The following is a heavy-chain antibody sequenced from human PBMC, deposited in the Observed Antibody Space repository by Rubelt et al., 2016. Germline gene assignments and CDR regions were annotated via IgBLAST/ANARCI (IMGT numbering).Heavy chain of an antibody. CDR2: IRTYTGNT. CDR3: ARGYCSSANCLFNWFDP. D-gene: IGHD2-2*01. CDR1: GYTFTTYG. V-gene: IGHV1-18*01. Sequence: QVQLVQSGAEVKKPGASVKVSCKASGYTFTTYGISWVRPAPGQGLEWMGWIRTYTGNTNYAQKVQGRVTMTTDTSTSTAYMELRSLRSDDTAMYFCARGYCSSANCLFNWFDPWGQGTLVTVSS. J-gene: IGHJ5*02.